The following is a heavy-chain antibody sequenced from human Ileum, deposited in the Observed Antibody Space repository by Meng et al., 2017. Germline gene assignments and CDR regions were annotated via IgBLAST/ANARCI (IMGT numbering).Heavy chain of an antibody. J-gene: IGHJ4*02. CDR1: GFTFSTSW. CDR2: IKSKTAGGTT. V-gene: IGHV3-15*01. CDR3: NTLYS. Sequence: GESLKISCAASGFTFSTSWMTWVRQVPEKGLEWVGRIKSKTAGGTTDYAVPVKGRFTVSRDDSENILFLQMNSLKTEDTAVYYCNTLYSWGQGTLVTVSS.